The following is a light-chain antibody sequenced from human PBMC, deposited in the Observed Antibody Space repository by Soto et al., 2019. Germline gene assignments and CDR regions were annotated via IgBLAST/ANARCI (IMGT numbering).Light chain of an antibody. V-gene: IGKV1-33*01. J-gene: IGKJ4*01. CDR1: QDISNY. Sequence: DIQMTQSPSSLSASVGDRVTITCQASQDISNYLNWYQQKPGKAPKLLIYDASNLETGVASRFSGSGSGTDFTFTISSLQPEDIATYYCQQYDNLPPLLTFGGGTKVESK. CDR2: DAS. CDR3: QQYDNLPPLLT.